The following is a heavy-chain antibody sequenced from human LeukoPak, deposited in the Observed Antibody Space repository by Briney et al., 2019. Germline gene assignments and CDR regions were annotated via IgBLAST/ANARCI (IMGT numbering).Heavy chain of an antibody. D-gene: IGHD5-18*01. CDR1: GFTFSSYA. J-gene: IGHJ4*02. CDR3: AKDNVDTAMVNAY. Sequence: GGSLRLSCAVSGFTFSSYAMSWVRQAPGKGLEWVSAISGSGGSTYYADSVKGRFTISGDNSKDTLYLQMNSLRAEDTAVYYCAKDNVDTAMVNAYWGQGTLVTVSS. CDR2: ISGSGGST. V-gene: IGHV3-23*01.